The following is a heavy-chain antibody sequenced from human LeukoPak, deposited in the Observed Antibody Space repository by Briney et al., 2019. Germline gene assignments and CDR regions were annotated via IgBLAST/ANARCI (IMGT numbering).Heavy chain of an antibody. D-gene: IGHD2-8*01. CDR2: IIPIFGTA. CDR3: ASGVSQAYYYYMDV. Sequence: ASVKVSCKASGGTFSSYAISWVRQAPGQGLEWMGGIIPIFGTANYAQKFQGRVTITTDESTSTAYMELSSLRSEDTAVYYCASGVSQAYYYYMDVWGKGTTVTVSS. CDR1: GGTFSSYA. J-gene: IGHJ6*03. V-gene: IGHV1-69*05.